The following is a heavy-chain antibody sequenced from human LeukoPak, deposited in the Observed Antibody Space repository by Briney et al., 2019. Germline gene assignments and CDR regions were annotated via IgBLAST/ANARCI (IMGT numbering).Heavy chain of an antibody. D-gene: IGHD5-12*01. V-gene: IGHV6-1*01. CDR1: GDSVSSNSAA. CDR3: ARAPIVATRVLAFDY. J-gene: IGHJ4*02. Sequence: SQTLSLTCAISGDSVSSNSAAWNWVRQSPSRGLEWLGRTYYRFKWYNDYAVSVKSRITINPDTSKNQFSLQLNSVTPEDTAVYYCARAPIVATRVLAFDYWGQGTLVTVSS. CDR2: TYYRFKWYN.